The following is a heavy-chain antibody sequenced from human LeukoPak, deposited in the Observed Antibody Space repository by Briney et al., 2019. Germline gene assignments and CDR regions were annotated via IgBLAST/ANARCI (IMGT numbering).Heavy chain of an antibody. V-gene: IGHV1-69*01. CDR2: IIPIFGTA. D-gene: IGHD2-8*01. Sequence: SVKVSCKASGGTFSSYAISWVRQAPGQGLEWMGGIIPIFGTANYAQKFQGRVTITADESTSTAYMELSSLRSEDTAVYYCARDYVDDIPMIKDYWGQGTLVTVPS. CDR3: ARDYVDDIPMIKDY. CDR1: GGTFSSYA. J-gene: IGHJ4*02.